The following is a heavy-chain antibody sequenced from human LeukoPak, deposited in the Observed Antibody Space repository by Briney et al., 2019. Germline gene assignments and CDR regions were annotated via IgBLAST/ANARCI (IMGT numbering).Heavy chain of an antibody. CDR3: AKGSYYDSSGSFYFDY. Sequence: GGSLRLSCAASGFTFSSYAMSWVRQAPGKGLEWVSGISGSGGSTYYAYYADSVKGRFTISRDNSKNTLYVQVNSLGTEDTAAYYCAKGSYYDSSGSFYFDYWGQGTLVTVSS. CDR1: GFTFSSYA. J-gene: IGHJ4*02. D-gene: IGHD3-22*01. CDR2: ISGSGGSTYYA. V-gene: IGHV3-23*01.